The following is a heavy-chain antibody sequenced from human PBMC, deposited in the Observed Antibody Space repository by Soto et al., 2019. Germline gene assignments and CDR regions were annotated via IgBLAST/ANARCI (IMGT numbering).Heavy chain of an antibody. D-gene: IGHD2-2*01. Sequence: GGSLRLSCVASGFFFRDFGMHWVRQAPGKGLEWVSVIWYDGSNTYQGESVKGRFTMSRDIAKNTLYLQMNSLRAEDTAVYYCAGDLISSKAYWGQGTLVTVSS. CDR3: AGDLISSKAY. CDR2: IWYDGSNT. CDR1: GFFFRDFG. V-gene: IGHV3-33*01. J-gene: IGHJ4*02.